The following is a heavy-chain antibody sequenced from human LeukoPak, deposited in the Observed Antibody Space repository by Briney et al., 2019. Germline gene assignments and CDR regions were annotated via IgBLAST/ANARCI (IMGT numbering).Heavy chain of an antibody. D-gene: IGHD3-10*01. Sequence: GGSLRLSCAASGFIFTNYWMNWVRQTPGKGLEWVANIKQDGSAEYYGDSVRGRFTISRDNAQNSFYLQMNSLRVEDTAVYYCARDVGASGSLDYWGQGTLVTVSS. J-gene: IGHJ4*02. CDR1: GFIFTNYW. CDR3: ARDVGASGSLDY. V-gene: IGHV3-7*03. CDR2: IKQDGSAE.